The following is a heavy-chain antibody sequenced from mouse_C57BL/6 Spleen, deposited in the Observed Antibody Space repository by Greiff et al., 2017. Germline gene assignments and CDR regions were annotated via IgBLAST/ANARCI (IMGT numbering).Heavy chain of an antibody. Sequence: QVQLQQSGPELVKPGASVKISCKASGYAFSSSWMNWVKQRPGKGLEWIGRIYPGDGDTNYNGKFKGKATLTADKSSSTAYMQLSSLTSEDSAVYFCARWGYYYGSSPYYFDYWGQGTTLTVSS. D-gene: IGHD1-1*01. CDR3: ARWGYYYGSSPYYFDY. CDR1: GYAFSSSW. V-gene: IGHV1-82*01. CDR2: IYPGDGDT. J-gene: IGHJ2*01.